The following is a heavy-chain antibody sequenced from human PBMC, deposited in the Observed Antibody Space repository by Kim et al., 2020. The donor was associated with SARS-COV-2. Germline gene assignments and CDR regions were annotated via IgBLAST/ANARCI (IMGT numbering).Heavy chain of an antibody. J-gene: IGHJ5*02. CDR2: ISGSGGST. Sequence: GGSLRLSCAASGFTFSSYAMSWVRQALGKGLEWVSAISGSGGSTYYADSVKGRFTISRDNSKNTLYLQMNSLRAEDTAVYYCAKAGLKQLVRNWFDPWGQGTLVTVSS. CDR3: AKAGLKQLVRNWFDP. V-gene: IGHV3-23*01. CDR1: GFTFSSYA. D-gene: IGHD6-13*01.